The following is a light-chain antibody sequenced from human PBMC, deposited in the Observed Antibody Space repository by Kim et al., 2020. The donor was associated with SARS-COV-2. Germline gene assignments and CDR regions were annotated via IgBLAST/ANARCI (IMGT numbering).Light chain of an antibody. CDR3: QVWDSSSDHRGV. Sequence: PGKTARIACGGNNGGSKSVHWYQKKPGQAPVLVIYYDNDRPSGTPERFAGSNSENTATLTLSRVEAGDEADYYCQVWDSSSDHRGVFGGGTQLTVL. CDR1: NGGSKS. CDR2: YDN. J-gene: IGLJ3*02. V-gene: IGLV3-21*04.